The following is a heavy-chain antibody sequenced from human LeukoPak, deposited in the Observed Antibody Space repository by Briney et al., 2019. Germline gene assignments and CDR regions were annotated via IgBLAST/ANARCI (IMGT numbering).Heavy chain of an antibody. CDR1: GFTFSTYW. CDR3: ARDMSVVTLDY. D-gene: IGHD3-22*01. J-gene: IGHJ4*02. Sequence: PGGSLRLSCAASGFTFSTYWMHWVRQAPPKGLVWVSRISGDWSTTTHADSAQGRFTISTDNAKNTLYLQMMSLTAEDTAVYYCARDMSVVTLDYWGQGTLVPVSS. CDR2: ISGDWSTT. V-gene: IGHV3-74*01.